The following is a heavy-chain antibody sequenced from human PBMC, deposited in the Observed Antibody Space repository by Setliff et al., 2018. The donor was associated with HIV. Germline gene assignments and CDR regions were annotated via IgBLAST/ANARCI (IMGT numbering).Heavy chain of an antibody. CDR3: ARLNDWRHTFDI. Sequence: SETLSLTCTVSGDSMSNSGYYWSWLRQSPGKGLEWIGSIYYSGTPYYSPSLNSRVTISLDMSKTQFFLRLISMTAADTAVYYCARLNDWRHTFDIWGQGITGTVS. J-gene: IGHJ3*02. CDR2: IYYSGTP. CDR1: GDSMSNSGYY. V-gene: IGHV4-39*07. D-gene: IGHD3-9*01.